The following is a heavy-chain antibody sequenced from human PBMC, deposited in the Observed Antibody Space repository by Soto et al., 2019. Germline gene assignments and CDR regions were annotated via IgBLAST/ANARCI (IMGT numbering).Heavy chain of an antibody. J-gene: IGHJ5*02. D-gene: IGHD3-22*01. V-gene: IGHV1-69*13. CDR3: ARDRGPSSGYYPYWFDP. CDR2: TIPNFGTA. Sequence: SVKVSCKASGGTFSSYGISWVRQAPGQGLEWMGGTIPNFGTAHDALKFQGRVTITADESTSTAYMELSSLRSEDTAVYYCARDRGPSSGYYPYWFDPWGQGTLVTVSS. CDR1: GGTFSSYG.